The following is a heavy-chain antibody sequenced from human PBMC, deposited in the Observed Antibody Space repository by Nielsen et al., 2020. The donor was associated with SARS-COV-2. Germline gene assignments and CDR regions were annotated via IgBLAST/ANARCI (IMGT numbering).Heavy chain of an antibody. CDR1: GGSMNHDY. CDR2: VSYSGTT. CDR3: ARDRGGSNAIFDS. J-gene: IGHJ4*02. D-gene: IGHD1-26*01. V-gene: IGHV4-59*01. Sequence: SETLSLTCSVSGGSMNHDYWSWIRQPPGKGLEWIGYVSYSGTTNYNSSLKSRVTISIDTSKNQFSLEMSSVTAADTAVFYCARDRGGSNAIFDSWGQGTLVTVSS.